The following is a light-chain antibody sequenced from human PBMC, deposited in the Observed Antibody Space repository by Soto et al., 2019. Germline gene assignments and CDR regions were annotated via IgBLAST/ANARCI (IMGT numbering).Light chain of an antibody. V-gene: IGKV1-5*01. CDR1: QSVSGW. CDR3: QHYFGYPVT. J-gene: IGKJ1*01. Sequence: DIQMTQSPSTLSASVGDRVTITCRASQSVSGWLAWYQQKPGKAPKLLIYDVSTLQRGVPSTFSGSGSGTEFALTISSLQPDDFATYYCQHYFGYPVTFGQGTKVDIK. CDR2: DVS.